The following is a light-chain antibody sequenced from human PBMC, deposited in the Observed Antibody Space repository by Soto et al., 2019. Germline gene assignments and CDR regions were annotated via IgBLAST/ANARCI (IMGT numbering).Light chain of an antibody. CDR3: QQYKDWPLT. CDR2: GAS. J-gene: IGKJ4*01. Sequence: EIMMNHSPSSLFLSXGGGATLSXXASQSVSSNLAWYQQKPGQAPRLLIYGASTRAAGLPARFSGSGSGTEFTLTISSLQSEDFAVYYCQQYKDWPLTFGGGTKVDIK. V-gene: IGKV3-15*01. CDR1: QSVSSN.